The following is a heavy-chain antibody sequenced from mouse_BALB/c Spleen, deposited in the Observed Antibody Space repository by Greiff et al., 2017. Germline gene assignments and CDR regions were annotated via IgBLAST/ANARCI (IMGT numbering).Heavy chain of an antibody. CDR2: ISSGSSTI. Sequence: EVQLVESGGGLVQPGGSRKLSCAASGFTFSSFGMHWVRQAPEKGLEWVAYISSGSSTIYYADTVKGRFTISRDNPKNTLFLQMTSLRSEDTAMYYCARLYAMDYWGQGTSVTVSS. CDR3: ARLYAMDY. V-gene: IGHV5-17*02. CDR1: GFTFSSFG. J-gene: IGHJ4*01.